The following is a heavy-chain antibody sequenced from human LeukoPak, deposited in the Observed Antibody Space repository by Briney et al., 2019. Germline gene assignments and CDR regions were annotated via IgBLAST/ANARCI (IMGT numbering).Heavy chain of an antibody. CDR2: INPSGGST. V-gene: IGHV1-46*01. CDR1: GYTFTSYY. CDR3: ARASYANYYGSGSYYNQFLYYYMDV. D-gene: IGHD3-10*01. J-gene: IGHJ6*03. Sequence: ASVKVSCKASGYTFTSYYMHWVRQAPGQGLEWMGIINPSGGSTSYAQKFQGRVTMTRDTSTSTVYMELSSLRSEDTAVYYCARASYANYYGSGSYYNQFLYYYMDVWGKGTTVIVSS.